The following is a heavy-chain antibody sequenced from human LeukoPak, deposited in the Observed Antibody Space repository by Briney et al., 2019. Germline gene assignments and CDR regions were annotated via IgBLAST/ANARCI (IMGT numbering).Heavy chain of an antibody. Sequence: ASVKVSCKASGYTFTNYGISWVRQAPGQGLEWMGWISAYNGNTKYAQKVLGRVIMTTDTSTTTAYMELRSLRSDDTAVYYCARGGLVVVVAATPSTTPGLLHWLDPWGQGTLVSVSS. V-gene: IGHV1-18*01. J-gene: IGHJ5*02. CDR1: GYTFTNYG. CDR3: ARGGLVVVVAATPSTTPGLLHWLDP. CDR2: ISAYNGNT. D-gene: IGHD2-15*01.